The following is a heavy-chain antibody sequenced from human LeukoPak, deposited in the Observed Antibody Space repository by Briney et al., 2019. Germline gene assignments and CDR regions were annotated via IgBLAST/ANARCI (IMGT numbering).Heavy chain of an antibody. J-gene: IGHJ4*02. D-gene: IGHD3-3*01. CDR3: ARGLRIFGVVTGFDY. CDR2: IIPIFGTA. CDR1: GGTFSSYA. V-gene: IGHV1-69*01. Sequence: SVKVSCKASGGTFSSYAISWVRQAPGQGLEWMGGIIPIFGTANYAQKFQGRVTITADESTSTAYMELSSLRSEDTAVYYCARGLRIFGVVTGFDYWGQGTLVTVSS.